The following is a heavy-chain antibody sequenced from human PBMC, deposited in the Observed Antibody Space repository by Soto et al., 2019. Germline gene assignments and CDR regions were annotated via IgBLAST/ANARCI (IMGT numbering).Heavy chain of an antibody. J-gene: IGHJ3*02. Sequence: SETLSLTCAVSGGSISSSYWWSWVRQPPGKGLEWIGEIYHSGNTNYNPSLKSRVTISVDKSKNQFSLKLSSVTAADTAVYYCARRRMTMIVVVLDAFDIWGQGTMVTVSS. CDR2: IYHSGNT. V-gene: IGHV4-4*02. D-gene: IGHD3-22*01. CDR1: GGSISSSYW. CDR3: ARRRMTMIVVVLDAFDI.